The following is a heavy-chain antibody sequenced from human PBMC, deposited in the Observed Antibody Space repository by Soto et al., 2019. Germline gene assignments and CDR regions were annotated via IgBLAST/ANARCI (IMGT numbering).Heavy chain of an antibody. CDR1: GGSISSGGYY. V-gene: IGHV4-31*03. CDR3: ARGRYQLLWFDY. Sequence: QVQLQESGPGLVKPSRTLSLTCTVSGGSISSGGYYWSWIRQHPGKGLEWIGYIYYSGSTYYNPSLKSRVTISVDTSKNQFSLKLSSVTAADTAVYYCARGRYQLLWFDYWGQGTLVTVSS. CDR2: IYYSGST. D-gene: IGHD2-2*01. J-gene: IGHJ4*02.